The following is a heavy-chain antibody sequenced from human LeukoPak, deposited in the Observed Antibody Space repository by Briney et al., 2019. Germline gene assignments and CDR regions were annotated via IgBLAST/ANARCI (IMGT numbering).Heavy chain of an antibody. CDR2: IHYDGSIT. J-gene: IGHJ4*02. V-gene: IGHV3-30*02. CDR3: AKDLFHGLGTRFVDS. D-gene: IGHD3-10*01. CDR1: GFTFSGYG. Sequence: GGSLRLSCAASGFTFSGYGMHWVRQAPGKGLEWVTFIHYDGSITYYADTVKGRFTISRDNSKNTLFLQMNSLRAEDTAVYYCAKDLFHGLGTRFVDSWGQGTLVTVSS.